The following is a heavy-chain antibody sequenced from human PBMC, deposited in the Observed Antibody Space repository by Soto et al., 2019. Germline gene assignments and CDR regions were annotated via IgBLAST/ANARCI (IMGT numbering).Heavy chain of an antibody. CDR2: ISSSSSYI. D-gene: IGHD1-26*01. CDR1: GFTFSSYS. J-gene: IGHJ4*02. CDR3: ARGRLVGATDFDY. Sequence: GGSLRLSCAASGFTFSSYSMNWVRQAPGKGLEWVSSISSSSSYIYYADSVKGRFTISRDNAKNSLYLQMNSLRAEDTAVYYWARGRLVGATDFDYWGQGTLVTVSS. V-gene: IGHV3-21*01.